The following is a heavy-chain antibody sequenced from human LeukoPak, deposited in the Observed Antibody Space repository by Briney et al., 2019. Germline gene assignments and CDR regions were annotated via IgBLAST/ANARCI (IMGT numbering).Heavy chain of an antibody. CDR1: GGSISSGDHY. D-gene: IGHD3-10*01. Sequence: PSQTQSLTCTVSGGSISSGDHYWSWIRQPPGKGLEWIGYIYFSGNTYYNPSLKSRVTISIDTSKSQFSLKVTSVTAADTAVHYCARASNLLSGFDYWGQGTLVTVSS. V-gene: IGHV4-30-4*01. J-gene: IGHJ4*02. CDR3: ARASNLLSGFDY. CDR2: IYFSGNT.